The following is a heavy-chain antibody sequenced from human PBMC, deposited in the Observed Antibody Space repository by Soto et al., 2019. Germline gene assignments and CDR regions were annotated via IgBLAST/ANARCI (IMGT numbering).Heavy chain of an antibody. CDR2: IIPIFGTA. CDR1: GGTFSSYS. V-gene: IGHV1-69*13. CDR3: AREAEEAVAGTFDY. Sequence: GASVKVSCKASGGTFSSYSISWVLEAPGQGLEWMGGIIPIFGTANYAQKFQGRVTITADESTSTAYMELSSLRSEDTAVYYCAREAEEAVAGTFDYWGQGTLVTVSS. J-gene: IGHJ4*02. D-gene: IGHD6-19*01.